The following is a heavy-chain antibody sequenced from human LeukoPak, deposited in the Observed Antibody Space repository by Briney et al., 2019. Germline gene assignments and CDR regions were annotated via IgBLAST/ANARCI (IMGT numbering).Heavy chain of an antibody. Sequence: PSGTLSLTCAVSGGSISTNTWWSWVRQSPGKGLEWIGEIYHGGSTNYNPSLKSRVTISVDKSKNQFSLNLSSVTAADTAVYYCARDSGGHYFDYWGQGTLVTVSS. CDR1: GGSISTNTW. V-gene: IGHV4-4*02. J-gene: IGHJ4*02. CDR2: IYHGGST. CDR3: ARDSGGHYFDY. D-gene: IGHD3-10*01.